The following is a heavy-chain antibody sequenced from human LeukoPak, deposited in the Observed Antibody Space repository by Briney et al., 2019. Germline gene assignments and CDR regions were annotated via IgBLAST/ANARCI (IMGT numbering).Heavy chain of an antibody. J-gene: IGHJ4*02. D-gene: IGHD2-21*02. Sequence: GGSLRLSCAASGFAISDYSMNWVRQVPGKGLEWVSYISSSSNKVYYADSVKGRFTISRDNAKNSLFLQMNSLRADDTAVYYCARNFYCGGDCAISYFDYWGQGTLVTVSS. CDR3: ARNFYCGGDCAISYFDY. CDR1: GFAISDYS. V-gene: IGHV3-48*01. CDR2: ISSSSNKV.